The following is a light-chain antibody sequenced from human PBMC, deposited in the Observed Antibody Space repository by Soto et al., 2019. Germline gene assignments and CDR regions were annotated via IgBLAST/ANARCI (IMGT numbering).Light chain of an antibody. J-gene: IGKJ5*01. CDR2: AAS. V-gene: IGKV1-39*01. Sequence: IQLTQSPSSLSASVGDRVTITFRASQSISSYLNWYQQKPGKAPKLLIYAASSLQSGVPSRFSGSGSGTDFTLTISSLQPEDFATYYCQQSYSTPRDFGQGTRLEIK. CDR3: QQSYSTPRD. CDR1: QSISSY.